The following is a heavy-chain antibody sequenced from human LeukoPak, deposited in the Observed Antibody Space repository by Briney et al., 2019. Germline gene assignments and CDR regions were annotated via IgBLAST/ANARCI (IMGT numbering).Heavy chain of an antibody. V-gene: IGHV4-34*01. Sequence: SETLSLTCAVYGGSFSGYYWSWIRQPPGKGLEWIGEINHSGSTNYNPSLKSRVTISVDTSKNQFSLKLSSVTAADTAVYYCARGTGNFDYWGQGTLVTVSS. J-gene: IGHJ4*02. CDR1: GGSFSGYY. CDR3: ARGTGNFDY. CDR2: INHSGST. D-gene: IGHD1-1*01.